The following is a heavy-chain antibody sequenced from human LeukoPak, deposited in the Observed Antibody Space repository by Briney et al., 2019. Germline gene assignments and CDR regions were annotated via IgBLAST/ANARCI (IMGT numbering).Heavy chain of an antibody. Sequence: GSLRLSCAASGFTFSSYWMSWVRRAPGKGLEWVANIKQDGSEKYYVDSVKGRFTISRDNAKNSLYLQMNSLRAEDTAVYYCARDLGLRQQLANDYWGQGTLVTVSS. CDR3: ARDLGLRQQLANDY. J-gene: IGHJ4*02. V-gene: IGHV3-7*01. CDR2: IKQDGSEK. D-gene: IGHD6-13*01. CDR1: GFTFSSYW.